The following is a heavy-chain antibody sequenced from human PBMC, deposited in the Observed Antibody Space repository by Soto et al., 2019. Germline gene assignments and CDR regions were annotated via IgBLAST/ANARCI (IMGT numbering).Heavy chain of an antibody. CDR1: GGSFSGYY. D-gene: IGHD3-10*01. CDR3: ARHSLYYGSGYTDY. CDR2: INHSGST. J-gene: IGHJ4*02. V-gene: IGHV4-34*01. Sequence: SETLSLTCAVYGGSFSGYYWTWIRQPPGTGLEWIGEINHSGSTNYNPSLKSRVTISVDTSKNQFSLKLSSVTAADTAVYYCARHSLYYGSGYTDYWGQGTLVTVSS.